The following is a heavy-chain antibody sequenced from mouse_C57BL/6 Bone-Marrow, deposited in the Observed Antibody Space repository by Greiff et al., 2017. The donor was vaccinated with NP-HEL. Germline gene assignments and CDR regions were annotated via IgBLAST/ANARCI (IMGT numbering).Heavy chain of an antibody. J-gene: IGHJ4*01. CDR2: IDPNSGGT. CDR3: ARRSNCGAMDY. V-gene: IGHV1-72*01. D-gene: IGHD2-5*01. CDR1: GYTFTSYW. Sequence: QVQLQQPGAELVKPGASVKLSCKASGYTFTSYWMHWVKQRPGRGLEWTGRIDPNSGGTKYNEKFKSKATLTVDKPSSTAYMQLSSLTSEDSAVYYCARRSNCGAMDYWGQGTSVTVSS.